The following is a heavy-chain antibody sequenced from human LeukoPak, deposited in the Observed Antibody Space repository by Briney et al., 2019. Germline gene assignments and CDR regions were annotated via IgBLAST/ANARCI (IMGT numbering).Heavy chain of an antibody. V-gene: IGHV5-51*01. J-gene: IGHJ4*02. Sequence: GESLKIFCKGSGYSFNTYWIGWVRQMPGKGLEWMGIIYPGDSDTKYSPSFQGQVTISADKSISTAYLQWSSLKASDTAMYYCARRRDLYSGSYYPFDYWGQGTLVTVSS. CDR3: ARRRDLYSGSYYPFDY. CDR2: IYPGDSDT. D-gene: IGHD1-26*01. CDR1: GYSFNTYW.